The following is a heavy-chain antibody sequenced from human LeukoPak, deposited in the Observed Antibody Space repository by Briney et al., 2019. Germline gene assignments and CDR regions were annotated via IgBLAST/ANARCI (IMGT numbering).Heavy chain of an antibody. CDR3: ARARITIFGVVMPNNWFDP. CDR1: GGSFSGYY. J-gene: IGHJ5*02. V-gene: IGHV4-34*01. D-gene: IGHD3-3*01. CDR2: IYYSGST. Sequence: SETLSLTCAVYGGSFSGYYWSWIRQPPGKGLEWIGSIYYSGSTYYNPSLKSRVTISVDTSKNQFSLKLSSVTAADTAVYYCARARITIFGVVMPNNWFDPWGQGTLVTVSS.